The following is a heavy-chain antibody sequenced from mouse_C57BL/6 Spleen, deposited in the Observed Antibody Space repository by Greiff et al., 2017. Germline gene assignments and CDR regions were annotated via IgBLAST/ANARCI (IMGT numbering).Heavy chain of an antibody. CDR1: GYAFSSSW. CDR2: IYPGDGDT. D-gene: IGHD2-1*01. J-gene: IGHJ4*01. CDR3: ARSGRNLLSYAMDY. Sequence: QVQLQQSGPELVKPGASVKISCKASGYAFSSSWMNWVKQRPGKGLEWIGRIYPGDGDTNYNGKFKGKATLTADKSSSTAYMQLSSLTSEDSAVYFCARSGRNLLSYAMDYWGQGTSVTVSS. V-gene: IGHV1-82*01.